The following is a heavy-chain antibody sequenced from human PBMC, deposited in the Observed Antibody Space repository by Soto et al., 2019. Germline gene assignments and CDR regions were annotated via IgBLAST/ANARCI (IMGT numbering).Heavy chain of an antibody. CDR1: GGSISSYY. CDR2: IYYSGST. D-gene: IGHD3-3*01. J-gene: IGHJ4*02. CDR3: ARFRYDFWSGYEPSYFDY. Sequence: SETLSLTCTVSGGSISSYYWSWIRQPPGKGLEWIGYIYYSGSTNYNPSLKSRVTISVDTSKNQFSLKLSSVTAADTAVYYCARFRYDFWSGYEPSYFDYWGQGTLVTVSS. V-gene: IGHV4-59*01.